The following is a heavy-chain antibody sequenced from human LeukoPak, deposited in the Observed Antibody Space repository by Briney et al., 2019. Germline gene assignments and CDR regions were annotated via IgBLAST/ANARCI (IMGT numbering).Heavy chain of an antibody. D-gene: IGHD2-2*01. CDR2: INHSGST. V-gene: IGHV4-34*01. Sequence: PSETLSLTCAVYGGSFSGYYWSWIRQPPGKGLEWIGEINHSGSTNYNPSLKSRVTISVDTSKNQFSLKLSSVTAADTAVYYCARGRVVPAISYYYYGMDVWGQGTTVTVSS. CDR1: GGSFSGYY. CDR3: ARGRVVPAISYYYYGMDV. J-gene: IGHJ6*02.